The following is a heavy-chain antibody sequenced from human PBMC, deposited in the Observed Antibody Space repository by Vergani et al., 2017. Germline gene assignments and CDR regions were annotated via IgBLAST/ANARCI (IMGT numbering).Heavy chain of an antibody. J-gene: IGHJ6*02. CDR3: AREPKSWNYVAYYYCGMDV. Sequence: QVQLVQSGAEVKKPGASVKVSCKASGYPFTGYYMHWVRQAPGQGLEWMGWINAGNGNTKYSQKFQGRVTITRDTSASTANMELSSQRTEDTAVYYCAREPKSWNYVAYYYCGMDVWGQGTTVTVSS. CDR2: INAGNGNT. D-gene: IGHD1-7*01. V-gene: IGHV1-3*01. CDR1: GYPFTGYY.